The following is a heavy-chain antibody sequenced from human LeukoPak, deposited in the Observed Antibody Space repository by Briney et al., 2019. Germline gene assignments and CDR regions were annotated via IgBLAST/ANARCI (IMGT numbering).Heavy chain of an antibody. CDR1: GGSSSGYY. J-gene: IGHJ5*02. Sequence: SETLSLTCAVYGGSSSGYYWSWIRQPPGKGLEWIGEINHSGSTNYNPSLKSRVTISVDTSKNQFSLKLSSVTAADTAVYYCARGRGPAARGPYNWFDPWGQGTLVTVSS. D-gene: IGHD2-2*01. CDR2: INHSGST. CDR3: ARGRGPAARGPYNWFDP. V-gene: IGHV4-34*01.